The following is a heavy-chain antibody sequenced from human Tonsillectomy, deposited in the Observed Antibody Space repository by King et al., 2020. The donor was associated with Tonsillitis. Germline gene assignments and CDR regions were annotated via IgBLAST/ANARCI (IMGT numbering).Heavy chain of an antibody. D-gene: IGHD3-9*01. Sequence: QLVQSGGGLVQPGGSLRLSCAASGFTFSSYSMNWVRQAPGKGLEWVSYISSSSSTIYYADSVKGRFTISRDNAKNSLYLQMNSLRAEDTAVYYCARDAPYYGIMTGYYFGPLHAFDIWGQGKMVTVSS. J-gene: IGHJ3*02. CDR1: GFTFSSYS. CDR3: ARDAPYYGIMTGYYFGPLHAFDI. V-gene: IGHV3-48*01. CDR2: ISSSSSTI.